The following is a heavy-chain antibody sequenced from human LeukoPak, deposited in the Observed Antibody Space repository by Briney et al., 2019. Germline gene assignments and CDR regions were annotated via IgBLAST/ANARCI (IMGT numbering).Heavy chain of an antibody. J-gene: IGHJ4*02. V-gene: IGHV4-39*01. CDR1: GVSISSSNSY. CDR2: NSGNT. D-gene: IGHD3/OR15-3a*01. CDR3: ARQTGSGLFILP. Sequence: SETLSLTCTVSGVSISSSNSYWGWIRQPPGKGLGWIGSNSGNTYYNASLKSQVSISIDTSKNRFSLKLTSETAADTAVYYCARQTGSGLFILPGGQGTLVTVSS.